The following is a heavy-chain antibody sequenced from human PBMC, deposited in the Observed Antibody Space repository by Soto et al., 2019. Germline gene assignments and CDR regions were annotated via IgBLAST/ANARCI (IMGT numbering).Heavy chain of an antibody. J-gene: IGHJ4*02. CDR1: GYTFTSYA. CDR3: ARDLPPGDY. CDR2: ISAYNGNT. D-gene: IGHD2-2*01. Sequence: QVQLVQSGAEVKKPGASVKVSCKASGYTFTSYAISWVRRAPGQGLEWMGWISAYNGNTNYAQKLQGRVTMTPDTSTSTASMELRSLRSAATAVYYCARDLPPGDYWGQGTLVTVSS. V-gene: IGHV1-18*01.